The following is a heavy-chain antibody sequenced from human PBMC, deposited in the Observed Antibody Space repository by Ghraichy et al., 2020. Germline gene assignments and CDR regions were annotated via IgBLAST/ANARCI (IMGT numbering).Heavy chain of an antibody. J-gene: IGHJ4*02. CDR3: ARVPATVTWHYFDY. CDR1: GGTFSSYA. V-gene: IGHV1-69*06. Sequence: SVKVSCKASGGTFSSYAISWVRQAPGQGLEWMGGIIPIFGTANYAQKFQGRVTITADKSTSTAYMELSSLRSEDTAVYYCARVPATVTWHYFDYWGQGTLVTVSS. CDR2: IIPIFGTA. D-gene: IGHD4-11*01.